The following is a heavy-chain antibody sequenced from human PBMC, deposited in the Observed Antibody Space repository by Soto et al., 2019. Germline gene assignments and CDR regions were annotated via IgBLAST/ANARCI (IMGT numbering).Heavy chain of an antibody. CDR2: INHSGST. J-gene: IGHJ4*02. CDR1: GGSFSGYY. D-gene: IGHD3-22*01. V-gene: IGHV4-34*01. Sequence: SETLSLTCAVYGGSFSGYYWSWIRQPPGKGLEWIGEINHSGSTNYNPSLKSRVTISVDTSKNQFALKLSSVTAADTAVYYCARALRRYDSSGYYSFEVDYWGQGTLVTVSS. CDR3: ARALRRYDSSGYYSFEVDY.